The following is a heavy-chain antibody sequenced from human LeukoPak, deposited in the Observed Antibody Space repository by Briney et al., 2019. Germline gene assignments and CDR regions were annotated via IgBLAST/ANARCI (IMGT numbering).Heavy chain of an antibody. D-gene: IGHD4-23*01. J-gene: IGHJ3*02. CDR1: GYTFTGYY. CDR3: ASTRAGTVVTPFDAFDI. Sequence: ASVKVSCKASGYTFTGYYMHWVRQAPGQGLEWMGWINPNSGGTNYAQKFQGRVTMTRDTSISTAYMELSRLRSDDTAVYYCASTRAGTVVTPFDAFDIWGQGTMVTVSS. CDR2: INPNSGGT. V-gene: IGHV1-2*02.